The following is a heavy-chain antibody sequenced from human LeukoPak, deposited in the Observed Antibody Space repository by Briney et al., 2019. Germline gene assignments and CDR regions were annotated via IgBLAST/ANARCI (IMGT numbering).Heavy chain of an antibody. V-gene: IGHV1-8*03. D-gene: IGHD1-26*01. CDR1: GYTFTSYD. CDR2: MNPNSGNT. CDR3: ARGHSGSYYFPGSHPYDY. J-gene: IGHJ4*02. Sequence: ASVKVSCKASGYTFTSYDINWVRQATGQGLEWMGWMNPNSGNTGYAQKFQGRVTITRNTSISTAYMELSSLRSEDTAVYYRARGHSGSYYFPGSHPYDYWGQGTLVTVSS.